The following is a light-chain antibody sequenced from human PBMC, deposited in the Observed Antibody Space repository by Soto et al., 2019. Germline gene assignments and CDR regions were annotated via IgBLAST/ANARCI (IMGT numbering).Light chain of an antibody. V-gene: IGKV3-20*01. CDR3: QQYDRSLGLT. Sequence: EIVLTQSPGTLSLSPGERATLSCRASQSVSSSYLAWYQQKPGQAHRLLIYGASSRATAIPDRFSGSGSVTDFTLTISRLEPEDFAVYYCQQYDRSLGLTFGGGTKVEIK. CDR2: GAS. CDR1: QSVSSSY. J-gene: IGKJ4*01.